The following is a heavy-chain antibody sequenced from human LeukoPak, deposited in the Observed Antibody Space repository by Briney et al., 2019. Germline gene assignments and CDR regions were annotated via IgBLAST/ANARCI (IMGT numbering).Heavy chain of an antibody. CDR3: ASSDYYGSGSYYSQDYYYGMDV. CDR2: IIPIFGTA. D-gene: IGHD3-10*01. CDR1: GGTFSIYA. J-gene: IGHJ6*02. Sequence: SVKVSSNVSGGTFSIYAISWVRQAPGQGLEWMGGIIPIFGTANYAQKFQGRVTITADESTSTAYMELSSLRSEDPAVYYCASSDYYGSGSYYSQDYYYGMDVWGQGTTVTVSS. V-gene: IGHV1-69*13.